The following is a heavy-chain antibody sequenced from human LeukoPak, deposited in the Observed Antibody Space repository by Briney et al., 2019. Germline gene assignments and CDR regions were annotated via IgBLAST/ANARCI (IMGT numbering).Heavy chain of an antibody. CDR3: ARQPNKNFFDY. CDR1: GGSFSGYY. J-gene: IGHJ4*02. Sequence: SETLSLTCAVYGGSFSGYYWSWIRQPPGKGLEWIGYIYYGGGTSYNPSLKSRVTMSVDTSRNQFSLKVTSATAADTAVYYCARQPNKNFFDYWGPGTPVTVSS. CDR2: IYYGGGT. V-gene: IGHV4-59*08.